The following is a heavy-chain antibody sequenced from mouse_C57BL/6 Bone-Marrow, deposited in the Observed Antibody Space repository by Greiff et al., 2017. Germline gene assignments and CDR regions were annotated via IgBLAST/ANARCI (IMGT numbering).Heavy chain of an antibody. J-gene: IGHJ1*03. CDR3: ARGGDYESSYWYFDG. CDR2: FDPNSGGT. CDR1: GYTFTSYW. V-gene: IGHV1-72*01. D-gene: IGHD2-4*01. Sequence: QVQLQQPGAELVKPGASVKLSCKASGYTFTSYWMHWVKQRPGRGLEWIGRFDPNSGGTKYNEKFKSKATLTVDKPSSTAYMQLSSLTSEDSAVYYCARGGDYESSYWYFDGWGTGTTVTVSS.